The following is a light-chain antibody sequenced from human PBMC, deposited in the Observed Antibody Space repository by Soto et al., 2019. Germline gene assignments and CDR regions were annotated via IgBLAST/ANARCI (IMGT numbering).Light chain of an antibody. CDR1: QSVSSS. CDR3: QQFFEWPPYT. CDR2: YVS. J-gene: IGKJ2*01. Sequence: IVMTQSPATLSVSPGDRATLSCRASQSVSSSLAWYQQKPGQPPRLLIYYVSTRATGVPARFSGGGFGTEFTLTISSFQSEDSAIYYCQQFFEWPPYTFGQGTKVDIK. V-gene: IGKV3-15*01.